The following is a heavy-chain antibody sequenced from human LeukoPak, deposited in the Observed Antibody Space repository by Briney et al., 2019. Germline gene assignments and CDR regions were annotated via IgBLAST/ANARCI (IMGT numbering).Heavy chain of an antibody. D-gene: IGHD3-22*01. J-gene: IGHJ4*02. V-gene: IGHV1-3*01. CDR1: GYTFTSYG. Sequence: ASVKVSCKASGYTFTSYGMHWVRQAPGQRLEWMGWINAGNGNTKYSQKFQGRVTITRDTSASTAYMGLSGLRSEDTAVYYCARVQDDSSGYYSFDFWGQGTLVTVSS. CDR2: INAGNGNT. CDR3: ARVQDDSSGYYSFDF.